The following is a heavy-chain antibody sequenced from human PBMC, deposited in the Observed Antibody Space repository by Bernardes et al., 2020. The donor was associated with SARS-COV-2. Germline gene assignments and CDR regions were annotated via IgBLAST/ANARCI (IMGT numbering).Heavy chain of an antibody. Sequence: SETLSLTCTVSGCSISRETYYWSWIRQPPGKGLEWIGYIYYSWFTYYNPSLKSRVTISRDTSKNQFFLKVNSVTAADTAVYFCARDKDLNSYWNFDIWGRGTLVTVSS. CDR3: ARDKDLNSYWNFDI. CDR2: IYYSWFT. V-gene: IGHV4-30-4*08. CDR1: GCSISRETYY. D-gene: IGHD1-20*01. J-gene: IGHJ2*01.